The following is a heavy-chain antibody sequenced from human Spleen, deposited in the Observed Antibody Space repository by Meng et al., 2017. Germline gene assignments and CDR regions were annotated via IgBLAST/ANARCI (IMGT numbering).Heavy chain of an antibody. CDR2: IYHSGSA. V-gene: IGHV4-4*02. J-gene: IGHJ4*02. CDR1: GGSISSDNW. D-gene: IGHD2-8*02. CDR3: ASNGWYCLDY. Sequence: QVQLTESGPGLVKPSGTLLLPCAVSGGSISSDNWWSWVRQPPGKGLEWIGEIYHSGSANYNPSLKSRVTISVDTSKNQFSLNLMSVTAADTAVYYCASNGWYCLDYWGQGTLVTVSS.